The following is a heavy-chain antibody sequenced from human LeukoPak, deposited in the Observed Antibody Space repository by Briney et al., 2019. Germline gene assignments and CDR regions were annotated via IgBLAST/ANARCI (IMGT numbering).Heavy chain of an antibody. CDR2: IRSDGNEI. J-gene: IGHJ4*02. CDR1: GFSFTTFG. CDR3: ANGPQYQILTGFYKVRSHLDY. V-gene: IGHV3-30*02. Sequence: PGGSLRLSCVASGFSFTTFGMHWVRQTPGKGLEWVSFIRSDGNEIFYEESVKDRFTITRDNSKSTLYLQMDSVRPEDAGIYHCANGPQYQILTGFYKVRSHLDYWGQGTLVTVSS. D-gene: IGHD3-9*01.